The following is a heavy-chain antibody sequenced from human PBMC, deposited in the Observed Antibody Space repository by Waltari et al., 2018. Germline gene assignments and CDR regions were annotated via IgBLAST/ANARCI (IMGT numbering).Heavy chain of an antibody. V-gene: IGHV4-34*01. CDR1: GGSFSGYY. D-gene: IGHD3-3*01. CDR3: ARAPYYDFWSGDNRKYYYYGMDV. Sequence: QVQLQQWGAGLLKPSETLSLTCAVYGGSFSGYYWSWIRQPPGKGLEWIGEINHSGSTNYNPALKSRVTISVDTSKNQFALKLSSVTAADTAVYYCARAPYYDFWSGDNRKYYYYGMDVWGQGTTVTVSS. CDR2: INHSGST. J-gene: IGHJ6*02.